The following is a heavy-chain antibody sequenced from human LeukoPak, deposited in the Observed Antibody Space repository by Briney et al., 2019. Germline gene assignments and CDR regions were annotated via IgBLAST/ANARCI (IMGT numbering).Heavy chain of an antibody. Sequence: SETLSLTCAVYGGSFSGYYWSWIRQPPGKGLEWIGEINHSGSTNYNPSLKSRVTISVDTSKNQFSLKLSSVTAADTAVYYCARGHSDSSGWYAPGWGQGTLVTVSS. CDR3: ARGHSDSSGWYAPG. J-gene: IGHJ4*02. CDR2: INHSGST. CDR1: GGSFSGYY. D-gene: IGHD6-19*01. V-gene: IGHV4-34*01.